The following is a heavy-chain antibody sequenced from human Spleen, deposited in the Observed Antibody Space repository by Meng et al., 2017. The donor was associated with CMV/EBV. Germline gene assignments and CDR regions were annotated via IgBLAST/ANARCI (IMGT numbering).Heavy chain of an antibody. CDR3: AKDPWWGGGGDY. V-gene: IGHV3-23*01. J-gene: IGHJ4*02. D-gene: IGHD2-15*01. Sequence: GGSLRLSCATSGFTFSSHAMSWVRQAPGKGLEWVSAISGIGGDTYYADSVKGRFTISRDNFNTMLYLEMNSLRAEKTALYYCAKDPWWGGGGDYWGQGTLVTVSS. CDR1: GFTFSSHA. CDR2: ISGIGGDT.